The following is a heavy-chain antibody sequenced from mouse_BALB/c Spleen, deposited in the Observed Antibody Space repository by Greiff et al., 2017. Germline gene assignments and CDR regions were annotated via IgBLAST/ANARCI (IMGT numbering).Heavy chain of an antibody. CDR2: ISNGGGST. V-gene: IGHV5-12-2*01. Sequence: EVKLVESGGGLVQPGGSLKLSCAASGFTFSSYTMSWVRQTPEKRLEWVAYISNGGGSTYYPDTVKGRFTISRDNAKNTLYLQMSSLKSEDTAMYYCARHPFTVVAPFDYWGQGTTLTVSS. J-gene: IGHJ2*01. CDR1: GFTFSSYT. CDR3: ARHPFTVVAPFDY. D-gene: IGHD1-1*01.